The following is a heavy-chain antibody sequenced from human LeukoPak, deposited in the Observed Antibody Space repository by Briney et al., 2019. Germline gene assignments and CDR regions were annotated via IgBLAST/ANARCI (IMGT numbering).Heavy chain of an antibody. CDR1: GASITSGAYY. D-gene: IGHD2-2*01. J-gene: IGHJ4*02. CDR2: SSYSGSA. V-gene: IGHV4-31*03. Sequence: SETLSLTCTVSGASITSGAYYWPWIRQHPGEGLEWIGYSSYSGSAYYNPSLKSRVTISVDTSKSQFSLKLSSVTAADTAVYYCARYYCASSRCPGVDYWGQGTLVTVSS. CDR3: ARYYCASSRCPGVDY.